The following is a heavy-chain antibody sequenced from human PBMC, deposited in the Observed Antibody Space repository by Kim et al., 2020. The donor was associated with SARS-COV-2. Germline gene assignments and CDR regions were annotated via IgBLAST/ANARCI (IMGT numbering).Heavy chain of an antibody. Sequence: GGYTYYGDSVKGRFTISRDNSKNTLYLQMNSLRAEDSAVYYCSKDLRYSLNWGQGTLVTVSS. CDR2: GGYT. V-gene: IGHV3-23*01. J-gene: IGHJ4*02. D-gene: IGHD1-1*01. CDR3: SKDLRYSLN.